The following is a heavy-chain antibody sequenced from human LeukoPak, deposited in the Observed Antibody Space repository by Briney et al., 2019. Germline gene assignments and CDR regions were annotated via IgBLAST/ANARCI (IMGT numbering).Heavy chain of an antibody. Sequence: GGSLRLSCAASGFTFSRYWMSWVRQAPGKGLEWVANIKEDESEKYYVDSVKGRFAVSRDNAKNSLYLQMNSLRAEDTAVYYCARGSGWTDYWGQGTLVTVSS. V-gene: IGHV3-7*05. CDR3: ARGSGWTDY. CDR1: GFTFSRYW. CDR2: IKEDESEK. J-gene: IGHJ4*02. D-gene: IGHD3/OR15-3a*01.